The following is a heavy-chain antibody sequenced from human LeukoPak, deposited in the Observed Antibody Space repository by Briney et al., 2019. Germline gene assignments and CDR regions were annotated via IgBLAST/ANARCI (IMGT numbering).Heavy chain of an antibody. CDR2: INGDGTIT. J-gene: IGHJ4*02. V-gene: IGHV3-74*03. CDR1: GFAFSSYW. CDR3: SRSQFDY. Sequence: GGSLRLSCATSGFAFSSYWMLWVRQAPGKGLVWVSRINGDGTITTYADSLKGRFTISRDNTKNILYLEMNNLRAEDTAIYYCSRSQFDYWGQGILVTLSS.